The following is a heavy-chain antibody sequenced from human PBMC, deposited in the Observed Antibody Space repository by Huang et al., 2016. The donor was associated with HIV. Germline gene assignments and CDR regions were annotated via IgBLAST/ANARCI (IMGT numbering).Heavy chain of an antibody. CDR1: GFTFGAHG. Sequence: EVQLVESGGTLIQPGRSLRLSCTASGFTFGAHGMSWFRQAQGKGLEWVVFMHSKAHGGTTEYAASVKGRFIVSRDDSKNIAYLRMSSLKTEDTAVYYCSTVGGGIDYIGYTSAYYATGGYWGQGTLVTVSS. CDR3: STVGGGIDYIGYTSAYYATGGY. J-gene: IGHJ4*02. D-gene: IGHD6-19*01. V-gene: IGHV3-49*03. CDR2: MHSKAHGGTT.